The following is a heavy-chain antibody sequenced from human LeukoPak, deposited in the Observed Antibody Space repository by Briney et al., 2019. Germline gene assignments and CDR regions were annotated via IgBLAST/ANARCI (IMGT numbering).Heavy chain of an antibody. CDR3: AHIVVVPAAINWGLRANDPNTRNWFDP. CDR2: IYWNDDK. D-gene: IGHD2-2*02. Sequence: QSGPTLVKPTQTLTLTCTFSGFSLSTSGVGVGWIRQPPGKALEWLALIYWNDDKRYSPSLKSRLTITKDTSKNQVVLTMTNMDPVGTATYYCAHIVVVPAAINWGLRANDPNTRNWFDPWGQGTLVTVSS. J-gene: IGHJ5*02. CDR1: GFSLSTSGVG. V-gene: IGHV2-5*01.